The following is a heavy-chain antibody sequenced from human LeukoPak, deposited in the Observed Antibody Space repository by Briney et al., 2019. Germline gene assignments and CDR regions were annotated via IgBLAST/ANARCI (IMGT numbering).Heavy chain of an antibody. CDR1: GGSISSYY. CDR2: IYYSGST. CDR3: ARDSGDLLDY. D-gene: IGHD2-15*01. V-gene: IGHV4-59*01. J-gene: IGHJ4*02. Sequence: SETLSLTCTVSGGSISSYYWSWIRQPPGKGLEWIGYIYYSGSTNYNPFLKSRVTISVDTSKNQFSLKLSSVTAADTAVYYCARDSGDLLDYWGQGTLVTVSS.